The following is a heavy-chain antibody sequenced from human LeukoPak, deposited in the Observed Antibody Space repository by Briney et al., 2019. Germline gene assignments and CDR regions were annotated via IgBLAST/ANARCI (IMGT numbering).Heavy chain of an antibody. CDR3: ASGQKLGF. CDR1: GFTFSSYW. D-gene: IGHD6-13*01. Sequence: SXXASGFTFSSYWMSWVRQAPGKGLEWVANIKQDGSDKYYVDSVKGRFTISRDNAKNSLYLQMNSLRAEDTAVYYCASGQKLGFWGQGTLVTVSS. J-gene: IGHJ4*02. CDR2: IKQDGSDK. V-gene: IGHV3-7*01.